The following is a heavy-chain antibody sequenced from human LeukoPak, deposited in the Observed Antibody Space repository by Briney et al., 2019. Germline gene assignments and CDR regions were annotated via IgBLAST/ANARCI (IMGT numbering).Heavy chain of an antibody. CDR2: IYYSGST. CDR1: GGSFSGYY. J-gene: IGHJ4*02. V-gene: IGHV4-59*08. D-gene: IGHD6-19*01. Sequence: SETLSLTCAVYGGSFSGYYWSWIRQPPGKGLEWIGNIYYSGSTNYNPSLKSRVTISVDTSKNQFSLKLTAVTAADTAVYYCARHRYSSAWSVVDYWGQGTLVTVSS. CDR3: ARHRYSSAWSVVDY.